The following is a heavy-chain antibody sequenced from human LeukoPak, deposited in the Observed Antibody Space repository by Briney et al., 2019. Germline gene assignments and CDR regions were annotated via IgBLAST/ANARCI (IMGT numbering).Heavy chain of an antibody. Sequence: GGSLRLSCSASGFTFSNYAMHWVRQAPGKGLEYVSAISSNGGSTYYADSVKGRFTISRDNSKNTLYLQMSSLRAEDTAVYYCARARYGGNYYFDYWGQGTLVTVSS. CDR2: ISSNGGST. CDR3: ARARYGGNYYFDY. CDR1: GFTFSNYA. J-gene: IGHJ4*02. D-gene: IGHD4-23*01. V-gene: IGHV3-64D*09.